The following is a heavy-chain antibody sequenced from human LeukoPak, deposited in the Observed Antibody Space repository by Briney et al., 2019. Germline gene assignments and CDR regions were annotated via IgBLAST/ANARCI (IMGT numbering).Heavy chain of an antibody. Sequence: PSETLSLTCTVSGGSISSYYWSWIRQPPGKGLAWIGYIYYSGSTDYNPSLKSRVTISVDTSKNQFSLKLSSVTAADTAVYYCARAPSRAPNVWFDPWGQGTLVTVSS. V-gene: IGHV4-59*01. J-gene: IGHJ5*02. CDR2: IYYSGST. CDR3: ARAPSRAPNVWFDP. CDR1: GGSISSYY.